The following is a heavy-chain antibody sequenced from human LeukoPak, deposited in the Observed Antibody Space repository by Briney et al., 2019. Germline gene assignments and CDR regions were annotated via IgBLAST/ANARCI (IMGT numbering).Heavy chain of an antibody. V-gene: IGHV1-46*01. CDR3: ARIAAAGTALDY. CDR1: GYTFTGYY. J-gene: IGHJ4*02. Sequence: ASVKVSCKASGYTFTGYYMHWVRQAPGQGLEWMGIINPSGGSTSYAQKFQGRVTMTRDTSTSTVYMELSSLRSEDTAVYYCARIAAAGTALDYWGQGTLVTVSS. CDR2: INPSGGST. D-gene: IGHD6-13*01.